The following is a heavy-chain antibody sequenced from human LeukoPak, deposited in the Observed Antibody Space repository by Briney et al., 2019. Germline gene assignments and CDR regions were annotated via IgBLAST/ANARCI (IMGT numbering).Heavy chain of an antibody. CDR1: GFTFNRYA. D-gene: IGHD5-18*01. CDR3: AKDRGYTYGQPNWFDP. J-gene: IGHJ5*02. Sequence: PGGSLRLSCAASGFTFNRYAMSWVRQAPGKGLEWVSSISGDRSTTYYADSVKGRFAISRDNSKNTLYLQMNSLRAEDTAVYYCAKDRGYTYGQPNWFDPWGQGTLVTVSS. V-gene: IGHV3-23*01. CDR2: ISGDRSTT.